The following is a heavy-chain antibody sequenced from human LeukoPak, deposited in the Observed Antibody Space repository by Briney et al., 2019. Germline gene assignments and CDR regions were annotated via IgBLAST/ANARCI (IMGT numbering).Heavy chain of an antibody. CDR3: ARDRSGWYRWFDP. CDR2: ISTTGGI. D-gene: IGHD6-19*01. V-gene: IGHV3-48*03. CDR1: GFTFSSYE. J-gene: IGHJ5*02. Sequence: PGGSLRLSCAASGFTFSSYEMNWVRQAPGKGLEWVSYISTTGGIHYADSVKGRFTISRDNAKNLLYLQMNSLRAEDTALYYCARDRSGWYRWFDPWGQGTLVTVSS.